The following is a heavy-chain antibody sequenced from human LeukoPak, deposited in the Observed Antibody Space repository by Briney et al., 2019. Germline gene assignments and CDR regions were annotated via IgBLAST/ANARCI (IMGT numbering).Heavy chain of an antibody. D-gene: IGHD6-13*01. CDR2: ISGSGGTA. V-gene: IGHV3-23*01. CDR1: GFTFSIYA. CDR3: ARGGSSSTWYYYMDV. J-gene: IGHJ6*03. Sequence: GGSLRLSCAASGFTFSIYAMSWVRQAPGKGLEWVSAISGSGGTAYYADSVKGRFTISRDNSKNTLYLQMNSLRAEDTAVYYCARGGSSSTWYYYMDVWGKGTTVTVSS.